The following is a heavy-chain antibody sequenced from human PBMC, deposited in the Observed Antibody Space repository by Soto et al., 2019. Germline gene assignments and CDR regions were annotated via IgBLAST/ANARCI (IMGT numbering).Heavy chain of an antibody. CDR1: GFTFSSYG. D-gene: IGHD3-10*01. Sequence: SGGSLRLSCAASGFTFSSYGMHWVRQAPGKGLEWVAVISYDGSNKYYADSVKGRFTISRDNSKNTLYLQMNSLRAEDTAVYYCAKDPHGSRYYYYYGMDVWSQGTTVTVSS. CDR2: ISYDGSNK. J-gene: IGHJ6*02. CDR3: AKDPHGSRYYYYYGMDV. V-gene: IGHV3-30*18.